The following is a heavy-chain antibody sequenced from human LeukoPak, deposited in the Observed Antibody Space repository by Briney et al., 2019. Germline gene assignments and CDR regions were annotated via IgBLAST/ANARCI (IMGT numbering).Heavy chain of an antibody. CDR1: GYTFTSYD. Sequence: GASVKVSCKASGYTFTSYDINWVRQATGQGLEWMGWMNPNSGNTGYAQKFQGRVTMTRNTSISTAYMELSSLRSDDTAVYYCARPFFSGHGGNWFDPWGQGTLVTVSS. D-gene: IGHD3-10*01. CDR3: ARPFFSGHGGNWFDP. V-gene: IGHV1-8*01. J-gene: IGHJ5*02. CDR2: MNPNSGNT.